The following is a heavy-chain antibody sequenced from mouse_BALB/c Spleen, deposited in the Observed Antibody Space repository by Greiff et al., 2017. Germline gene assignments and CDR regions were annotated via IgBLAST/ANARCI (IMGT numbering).Heavy chain of an antibody. D-gene: IGHD1-3*01. Sequence: VQLQQSGAELVKPGASVKLSCTASGFYFTDYYMRWVKQRPEQGLEWIGRIDPSNGNTKYNPKFQGKATITADTSSSTAHLQLMSLTSEDTAVYDCARWDNSPYDFDYWGQGTTVTVSS. CDR1: GFYFTDYY. CDR2: IDPSNGNT. V-gene: IGHV14-3*02. J-gene: IGHJ2*01. CDR3: ARWDNSPYDFDY.